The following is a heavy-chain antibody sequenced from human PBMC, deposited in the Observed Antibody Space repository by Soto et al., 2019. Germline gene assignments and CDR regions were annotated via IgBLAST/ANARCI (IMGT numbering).Heavy chain of an antibody. J-gene: IGHJ4*01. CDR3: ARGGHDFAFDY. CDR1: GGATYAYY. V-gene: IGHV4-59*01. Sequence: KASETLSLTCTVSGGATYAYYWSWIRQSPGKGLEWIANIYYSGRTNYNPSLKSRVTISVDTSKSQFSLRLRSVTAADTAVYYCARGGHDFAFDYWGHGGLVTVSS. CDR2: IYYSGRT. D-gene: IGHD5-12*01.